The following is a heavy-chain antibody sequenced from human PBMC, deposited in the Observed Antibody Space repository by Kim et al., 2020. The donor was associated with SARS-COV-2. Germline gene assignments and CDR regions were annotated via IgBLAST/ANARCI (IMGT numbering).Heavy chain of an antibody. D-gene: IGHD6-19*01. Sequence: NSRPSLTSRVTLSVDTSKNQFSMKLRSVTAADTAVYYCARQAAVAGTLDYWGQGTLVTVSS. V-gene: IGHV4-4*06. CDR3: ARQAAVAGTLDY. J-gene: IGHJ4*02.